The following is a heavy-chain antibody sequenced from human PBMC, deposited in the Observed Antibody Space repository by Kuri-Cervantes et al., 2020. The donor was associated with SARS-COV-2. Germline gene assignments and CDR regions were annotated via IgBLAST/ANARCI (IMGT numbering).Heavy chain of an antibody. V-gene: IGHV5-10-1*01. CDR2: INPSDSYT. J-gene: IGHJ3*02. CDR1: GYSFTSYW. Sequence: ESLKTPCKGSGYSFTSYWISWVHQMPGKGLEWMGRINPSDSYTNYSPSFQGPVTISADKSISTAYLPWSRLKASDTAMYYCARQSGFYDYVWGSYRLDAFDIWGQGTMVTVSS. CDR3: ARQSGFYDYVWGSYRLDAFDI. D-gene: IGHD3-16*02.